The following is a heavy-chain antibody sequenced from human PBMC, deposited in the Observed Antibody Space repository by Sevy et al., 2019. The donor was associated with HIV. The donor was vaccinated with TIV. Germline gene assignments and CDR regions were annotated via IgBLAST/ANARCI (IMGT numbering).Heavy chain of an antibody. V-gene: IGHV5-51*01. CDR2: INSRDSDT. Sequence: GESLKISCKGSGYNLTSYWIGWVRQMPGKGLGWMGIINSRDSDTRYIPSFQGQVTISVDKSINIAYLQWSSLKASDTAMYYGARQWSSSADYWGQGTLVTVSS. CDR3: ARQWSSSADY. J-gene: IGHJ4*02. D-gene: IGHD6-6*01. CDR1: GYNLTSYW.